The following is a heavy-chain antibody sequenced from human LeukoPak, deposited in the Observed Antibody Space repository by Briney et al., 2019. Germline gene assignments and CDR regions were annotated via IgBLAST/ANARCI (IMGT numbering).Heavy chain of an antibody. CDR2: ISAYTCNT. J-gene: IGHJ4*02. CDR1: GYTFTSYG. Sequence: ASVKVSCKASGYTFTSYGISGGRQAPGEGGEWRGGISAYTCNTNYAQKLQRRVTMTTDTSTSTAYMELRSLRSDDTAVYYCASFYYDSSGYYLGDYWGQGTLVTVSS. D-gene: IGHD3-22*01. V-gene: IGHV1-18*01. CDR3: ASFYYDSSGYYLGDY.